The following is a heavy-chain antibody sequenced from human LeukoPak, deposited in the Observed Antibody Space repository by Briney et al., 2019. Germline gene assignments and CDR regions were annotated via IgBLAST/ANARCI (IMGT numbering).Heavy chain of an antibody. J-gene: IGHJ5*02. CDR1: GYTLTAYY. V-gene: IGHV1-2*06. CDR2: INPNSGGT. D-gene: IGHD2-15*01. CDR3: ARGYCSGGTCYLVENWLDP. Sequence: ASVKVSCKASGYTLTAYYIYWVRQAPGQGLEWMGRINPNSGGTDYAQNFQGRVAMTRDTSISTAYMELSRLRSDDTAVYYCARGYCSGGTCYLVENWLDPWGQGTLVTVSS.